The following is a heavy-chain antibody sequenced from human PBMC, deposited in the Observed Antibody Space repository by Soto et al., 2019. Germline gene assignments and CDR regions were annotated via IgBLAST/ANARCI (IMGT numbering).Heavy chain of an antibody. CDR2: IWNDGSNK. V-gene: IGHV3-33*01. J-gene: IGHJ5*02. D-gene: IGHD3-10*01. CDR3: ARDQTGQITLVRGVPVGGPNNWFDP. CDR1: GFTFSSYA. Sequence: QVQLVESGGGVVQPGRSLRLSCAASGFTFSSYAMHWVRQAPGKGLEWVAVIWNDGSNKYYADSVKGRFTISRDNSKNTLYLQMNSLRAEDTAFYYCARDQTGQITLVRGVPVGGPNNWFDPWGQGTLVTVSS.